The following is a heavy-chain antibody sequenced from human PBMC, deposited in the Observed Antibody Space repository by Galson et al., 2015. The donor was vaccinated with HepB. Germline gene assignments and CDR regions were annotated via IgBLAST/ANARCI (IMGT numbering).Heavy chain of an antibody. Sequence: SVKVSCKASGYSFTTYVINCVRQAPGQGLEWMGWINTNTGNPTYAQGFRGRFVFPLDTSVSTAYLQISSLKAEYTAVYYRARRSGYSFFDHCGQGTLVTVSA. CDR3: ARRSGYSFFDH. J-gene: IGHJ4*02. V-gene: IGHV7-4-1*02. D-gene: IGHD5-18*01. CDR1: GYSFTTYV. CDR2: INTNTGNP.